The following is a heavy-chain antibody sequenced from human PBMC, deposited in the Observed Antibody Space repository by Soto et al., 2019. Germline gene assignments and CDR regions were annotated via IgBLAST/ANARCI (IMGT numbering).Heavy chain of an antibody. CDR2: ISAYNGNT. Sequence: QVQLVQSGAEVKKPGASVKVSCKASGYTFTSYGISWVRQAPGQGLEWMGWISAYNGNTNYAQKLQGRVTMTTDTXXRXAXXELRSLRSDDTAVYYCARDPAHYYDSSGYYQDFDYWGQGTLVTVSS. CDR1: GYTFTSYG. J-gene: IGHJ4*02. CDR3: ARDPAHYYDSSGYYQDFDY. V-gene: IGHV1-18*01. D-gene: IGHD3-22*01.